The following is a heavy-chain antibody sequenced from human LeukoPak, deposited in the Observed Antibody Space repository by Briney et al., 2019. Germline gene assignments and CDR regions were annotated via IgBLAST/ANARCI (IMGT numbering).Heavy chain of an antibody. CDR1: GDTFSRYG. CDR2: IIPLFGTP. J-gene: IGHJ4*02. Sequence: SVNVSCKASGDTFSRYGISWVRQAPGQGLEWMGGIIPLFGTPNYAQKFQGRVTITADESTSTAYLELSSLRFEDTAVYYCAREWSYESSGYFYYYWGQGTLVTVSS. CDR3: AREWSYESSGYFYYY. D-gene: IGHD3-22*01. V-gene: IGHV1-69*01.